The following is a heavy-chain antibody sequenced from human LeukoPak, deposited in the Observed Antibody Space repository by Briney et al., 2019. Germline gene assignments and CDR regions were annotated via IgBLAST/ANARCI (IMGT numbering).Heavy chain of an antibody. V-gene: IGHV1-69*01. CDR2: IIPIFGTA. Sequence: GSSVTVSCKASGGTFTSYAISWVRQAPGQGLEWMGGIIPIFGTANYAQKFQGRVTITADESTSTAYMELSSLRSEDTAVYYCAREAGGYWYFDLWGRGTLVTVSS. CDR1: GGTFTSYA. D-gene: IGHD3-16*01. CDR3: AREAGGYWYFDL. J-gene: IGHJ2*01.